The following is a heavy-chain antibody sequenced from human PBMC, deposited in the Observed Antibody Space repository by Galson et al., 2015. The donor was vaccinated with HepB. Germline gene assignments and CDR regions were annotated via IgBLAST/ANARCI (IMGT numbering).Heavy chain of an antibody. CDR3: ASLALAGYSSGWDDY. CDR2: ISSSSSYI. D-gene: IGHD6-19*01. V-gene: IGHV3-21*01. CDR1: GFTFSSYS. J-gene: IGHJ4*02. Sequence: SLRLSCAASGFTFSSYSMNWVRQAPGKGLEWVSSISSSSSYIYYADSVKGRFTISRDNAKNSLYLQMNSLRAEDTAVYYCASLALAGYSSGWDDYWGQGTLVTVSS.